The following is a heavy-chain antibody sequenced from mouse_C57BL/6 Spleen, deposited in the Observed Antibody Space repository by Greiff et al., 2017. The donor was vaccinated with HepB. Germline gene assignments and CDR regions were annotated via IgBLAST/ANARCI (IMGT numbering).Heavy chain of an antibody. D-gene: IGHD2-10*01. CDR2: IYPRSGNT. V-gene: IGHV1-81*01. J-gene: IGHJ3*01. CDR1: GYTFTSYG. CDR3: ASLHEAY. Sequence: VKLVESGAELARPGASVKLSCKASGYTFTSYGISWVKQRTGQGLEWIGEIYPRSGNTYYNEKFKGKATLTADKSSSTAYMELRSLTSEDSAVYFCASLHEAYWGQGTLVTVSA.